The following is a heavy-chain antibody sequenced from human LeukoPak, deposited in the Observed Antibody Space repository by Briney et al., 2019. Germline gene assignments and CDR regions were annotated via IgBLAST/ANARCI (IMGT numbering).Heavy chain of an antibody. CDR1: GYTFTGYY. Sequence: ASVKVSCKASGYTFTGYYMHWVRQAPGQGLEWMGWINPNSGGTNYAQKFQGRVTMTRDTSISTAYMELSRLRSDDTAVYYCAREGRVYSGSGDYYYGMDVWGQGTTVTVSS. V-gene: IGHV1-2*02. D-gene: IGHD5-12*01. CDR2: INPNSGGT. CDR3: AREGRVYSGSGDYYYGMDV. J-gene: IGHJ6*02.